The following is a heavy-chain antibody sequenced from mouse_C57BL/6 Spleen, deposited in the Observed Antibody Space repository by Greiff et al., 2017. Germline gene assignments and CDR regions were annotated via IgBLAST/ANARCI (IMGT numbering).Heavy chain of an antibody. V-gene: IGHV1-80*01. D-gene: IGHD2-2*01. J-gene: IGHJ4*01. CDR3: ARESTMVTRYYYAMDY. Sequence: VQLKQSGAELVKPGASVKISCKASGYAFSSYWMNWVKQRPGKGLEWIGQIYPGDGDTNYNGKFKGKATLTADKSSSTAYMQLSSLTSEDSAVYFGARESTMVTRYYYAMDYWGQGTSVTVSS. CDR1: GYAFSSYW. CDR2: IYPGDGDT.